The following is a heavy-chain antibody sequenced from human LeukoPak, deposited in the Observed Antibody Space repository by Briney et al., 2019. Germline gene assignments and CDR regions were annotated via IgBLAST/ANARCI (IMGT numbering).Heavy chain of an antibody. CDR1: GFTFSIYG. CDR2: IRYDGSNK. V-gene: IGHV3-30*02. J-gene: IGHJ3*02. D-gene: IGHD5-12*01. CDR3: AKDLGSGYDSEAFDI. Sequence: GGSLRLSCAASGFTFSIYGMQWVRQAPGKGLEWLAFIRYDGSNKYYADSVKGRFTISSDNSKNTLYLQINSLRAEDTAVYYCAKDLGSGYDSEAFDIWGQGTMVTVSS.